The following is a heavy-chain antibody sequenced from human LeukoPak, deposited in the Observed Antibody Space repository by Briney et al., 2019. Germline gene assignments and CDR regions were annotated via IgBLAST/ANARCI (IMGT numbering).Heavy chain of an antibody. CDR1: GFPFSNYA. CDR3: ARLSTVEMATIVSFDI. D-gene: IGHD5-24*01. J-gene: IGHJ3*02. Sequence: PGGSLRLSCVASGFPFSNYAMSWVRQAPGKGLECVSVISGDGGTTYYADSVKGRFTISRDNSKNTLYLQMNSLRAEDTAVYYCARLSTVEMATIVSFDIWGQGTMVTVSS. CDR2: ISGDGGTT. V-gene: IGHV3-23*01.